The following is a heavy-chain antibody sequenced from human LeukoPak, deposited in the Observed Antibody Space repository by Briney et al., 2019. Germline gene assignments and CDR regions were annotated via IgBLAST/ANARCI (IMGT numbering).Heavy chain of an antibody. Sequence: SGPTLVNPTQTLTLTCTFSGFSLSTSGVGVGWIRQPPGKALEWLALIYWNNDKRYSPSLKSRLTITKDTSKNQVVLTMTNMDPVDAATYYCAHRSQVLVGATALYFFDYWGQGALVTVSS. CDR1: GFSLSTSGVG. J-gene: IGHJ4*02. CDR3: AHRSQVLVGATALYFFDY. D-gene: IGHD1-26*01. V-gene: IGHV2-5*01. CDR2: IYWNNDK.